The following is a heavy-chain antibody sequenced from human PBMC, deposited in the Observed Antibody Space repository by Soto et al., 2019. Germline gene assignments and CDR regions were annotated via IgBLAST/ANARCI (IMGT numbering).Heavy chain of an antibody. CDR2: FYYTGSI. CDR3: ATPAYSGYDLSY. V-gene: IGHV4-61*01. CDR1: GGSVSSGNYY. Sequence: SETLSLTCTVCGGSVSSGNYYWSWIRQPPGKGLEWIGYFYYTGSINYSPSFQGHVTISADKSISTAYLQWSSLKASDTAMYYCATPAYSGYDLSYWGQGTLVTSPQ. D-gene: IGHD5-12*01. J-gene: IGHJ4*02.